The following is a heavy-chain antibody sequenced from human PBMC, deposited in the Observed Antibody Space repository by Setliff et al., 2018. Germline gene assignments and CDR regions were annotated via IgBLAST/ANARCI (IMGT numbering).Heavy chain of an antibody. Sequence: SETLSLTCTVSGGSISSSSYYWGWIRQPPGKGLEWIGNINYSGSTYHNPSLKSRVTISVDTSKNQFSLKLSSVTAADTAVYYCARVKIAILPAAIDYWGQGTLVTVSS. CDR1: GGSISSSSYY. D-gene: IGHD2-2*01. V-gene: IGHV4-39*07. J-gene: IGHJ4*02. CDR2: INYSGST. CDR3: ARVKIAILPAAIDY.